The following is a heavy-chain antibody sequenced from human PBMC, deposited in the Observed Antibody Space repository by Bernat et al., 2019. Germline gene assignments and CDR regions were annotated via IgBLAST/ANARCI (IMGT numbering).Heavy chain of an antibody. Sequence: EVQLVESGGGLVQPGGSLRLSCAASGFTFSVSWMSWVRQAPGKGLEWVANINQDGSEKYYVDSVRGRFTISRDNAKNSLYLQMNSLRADDTAVYYCARSPRTGDVDYWGQGTLDTVSS. V-gene: IGHV3-7*03. CDR2: INQDGSEK. CDR1: GFTFSVSW. D-gene: IGHD7-27*01. J-gene: IGHJ4*02. CDR3: ARSPRTGDVDY.